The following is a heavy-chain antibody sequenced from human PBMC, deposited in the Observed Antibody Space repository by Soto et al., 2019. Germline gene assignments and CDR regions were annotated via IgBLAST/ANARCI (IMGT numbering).Heavy chain of an antibody. CDR1: GFTFSNYW. V-gene: IGHV3-74*01. Sequence: EVQLVESGGGLVQPGGSLRLSCAASGFTFSNYWMYWVRQAPGKGLVWVSRINSDGSVSSYADSVKGRLTISRDNVKNTLYRQMDSLRAEDTAVYYCARGDCVGGPCYSLAGSFYYYMDVWCKGTTVTVFS. CDR2: INSDGSVS. J-gene: IGHJ6*03. D-gene: IGHD2-15*01. CDR3: ARGDCVGGPCYSLAGSFYYYMDV.